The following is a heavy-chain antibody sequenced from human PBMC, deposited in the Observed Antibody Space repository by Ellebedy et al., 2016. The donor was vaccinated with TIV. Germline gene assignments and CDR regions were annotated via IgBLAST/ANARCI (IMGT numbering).Heavy chain of an antibody. J-gene: IGHJ4*02. CDR3: AKDSSGWTIDY. CDR1: GFTFSSYA. V-gene: IGHV3-23*01. Sequence: GESLKISCAASGFTFSSYAMSWVRQAPGKGLEWVSAISGSGGSTYCADSVKGRFTISRDNSKNTLYLQMNSLRAEDTAVYYCAKDSSGWTIDYWGQGTLVTVSS. D-gene: IGHD6-19*01. CDR2: ISGSGGST.